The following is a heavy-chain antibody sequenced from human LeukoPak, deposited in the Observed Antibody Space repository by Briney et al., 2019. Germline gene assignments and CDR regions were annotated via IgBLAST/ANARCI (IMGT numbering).Heavy chain of an antibody. CDR2: ISSSSSYI. V-gene: IGHV3-21*01. CDR3: ARAPRRTWSGAFDY. J-gene: IGHJ4*02. Sequence: GGSLRLSCAASGFTFSSYSMNWVRQAPGKGLEWVSSISSSSSYIYYADSVKGRFTISRDNAKNSLYLQMNSLRAEDTAVYYCARAPRRTWSGAFDYWGQGTLVTVSS. D-gene: IGHD3-3*01. CDR1: GFTFSSYS.